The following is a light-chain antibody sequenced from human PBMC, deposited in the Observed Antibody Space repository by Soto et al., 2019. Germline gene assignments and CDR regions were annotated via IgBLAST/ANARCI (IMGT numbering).Light chain of an antibody. CDR2: GAS. Sequence: EMVLTQSPGTLSLSPGERATLSCRASQSVSSSYLAWYQQKPGQAPRLLIYGASSRATGIPDRFSGSGSGTYFTLTISSLEPEDFAVYYCQQYGSSPWTFEQGTKVEIK. J-gene: IGKJ1*01. CDR3: QQYGSSPWT. CDR1: QSVSSSY. V-gene: IGKV3-20*01.